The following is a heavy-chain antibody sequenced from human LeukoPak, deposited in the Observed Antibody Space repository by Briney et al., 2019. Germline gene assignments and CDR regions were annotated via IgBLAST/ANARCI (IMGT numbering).Heavy chain of an antibody. CDR1: GGSFSGYY. CDR3: ARSVSGYYDSSGYYYGPYLDY. D-gene: IGHD3-22*01. J-gene: IGHJ4*02. CDR2: INHSGST. Sequence: SETLSLTCAVYGGSFSGYYWSWIRQPPGKGLEWIGEINHSGSTNYNPSLKSRVTISVDTSKNQFSLKLSSVTAADTAVYYCARSVSGYYDSSGYYYGPYLDYWGQGTLVTVSS. V-gene: IGHV4-34*01.